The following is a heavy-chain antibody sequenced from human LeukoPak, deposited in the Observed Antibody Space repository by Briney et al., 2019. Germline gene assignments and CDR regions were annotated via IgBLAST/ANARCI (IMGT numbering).Heavy chain of an antibody. Sequence: GGSLRLSCAASGFTFSSYAISWVRQAPGKGLEWVSAISGSGGSTYYADSVKGRFTISRDNSKNTLYLQMNSLRAEDTAVYYCARSNGVTTVAPFDYWGPGSLVTVSS. CDR3: ARSNGVTTVAPFDY. CDR1: GFTFSSYA. D-gene: IGHD4-23*01. V-gene: IGHV3-23*01. J-gene: IGHJ4*02. CDR2: ISGSGGST.